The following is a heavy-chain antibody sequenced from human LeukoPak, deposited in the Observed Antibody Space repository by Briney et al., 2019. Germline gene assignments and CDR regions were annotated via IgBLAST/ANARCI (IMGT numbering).Heavy chain of an antibody. Sequence: KPSETLSLTCAVYGGSFSGYYGTWIRQPPGKGLEWIGEINQSGSINYNPSLKSRVTMSVDTSKNQFSLKLTSVTATDTAVYYCARVDVITFGAVIVQRRKWFDPWGQGTLVTVSS. CDR3: ARVDVITFGAVIVQRRKWFDP. V-gene: IGHV4-34*01. D-gene: IGHD3-16*02. J-gene: IGHJ5*02. CDR2: INQSGSI. CDR1: GGSFSGYY.